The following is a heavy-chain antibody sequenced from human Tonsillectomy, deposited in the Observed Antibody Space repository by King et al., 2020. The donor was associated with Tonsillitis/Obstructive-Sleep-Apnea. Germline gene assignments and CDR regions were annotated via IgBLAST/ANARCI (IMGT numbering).Heavy chain of an antibody. V-gene: IGHV3-33*06. D-gene: IGHD5-18*01. CDR2: IWFDGSNK. J-gene: IGHJ3*02. CDR3: AKDRGFTYGPSDAFDI. CDR1: GFTFSTSG. Sequence: VQLVESGGGVVHPGRSLRLSCAASGFTFSTSGMHWVRQAPGKGLEWVAVIWFDGSNKYYTDSVKGRFTISRDNSKNTLYLQMNSLRAEDTAVYYCAKDRGFTYGPSDAFDIWGQGTMVTVSS.